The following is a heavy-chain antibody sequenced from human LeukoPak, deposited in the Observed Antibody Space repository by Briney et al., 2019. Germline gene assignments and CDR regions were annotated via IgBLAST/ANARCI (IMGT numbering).Heavy chain of an antibody. J-gene: IGHJ4*02. CDR1: GFTFSTYP. Sequence: GGSLRFSCAVSGFTFSTYPMSWVRQAPGKGLEWVSEISGSGDDTYYADSLKGRFTISRDNSNNILFLQMNSLRVEDTAVYFCARVPYTSTWTFVDYWGQGTLVTVSS. CDR3: ARVPYTSTWTFVDY. D-gene: IGHD3-16*01. CDR2: ISGSGDDT. V-gene: IGHV3-23*01.